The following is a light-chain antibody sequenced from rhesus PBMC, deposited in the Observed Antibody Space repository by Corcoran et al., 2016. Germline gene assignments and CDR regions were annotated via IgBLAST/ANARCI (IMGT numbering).Light chain of an antibody. CDR1: QSISSW. Sequence: DIQMTQSPSSLSASVGDTVTITCRGSQSISSWLDWYKQKPVKAPKLMVYKAYRLQSGVPSRFSGNGSGTDFTLTISSLQPEDFATYYCRQYSSSPWTFGQGTKVEIK. J-gene: IGKJ1*01. CDR3: RQYSSSPWT. CDR2: KAY. V-gene: IGKV1-22*01.